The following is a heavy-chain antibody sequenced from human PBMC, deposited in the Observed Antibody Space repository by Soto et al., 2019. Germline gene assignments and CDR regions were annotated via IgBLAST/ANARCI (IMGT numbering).Heavy chain of an antibody. CDR3: YYEYSGYSDSNGKY. V-gene: IGHV3-15*01. CDR2: IKSKTDGGTT. CDR1: GFTFSNAW. D-gene: IGHD5-12*01. Sequence: AGGSLRLSCAASGFTFSNAWMSWVRQAPGKGLEWVGRIKSKTDGGTTDYAAPVKGRFTISRDDSKNTLYLQMNSLKTEDTAVYYCYYEYSGYSDSNGKYWGQGTLVTVSS. J-gene: IGHJ4*02.